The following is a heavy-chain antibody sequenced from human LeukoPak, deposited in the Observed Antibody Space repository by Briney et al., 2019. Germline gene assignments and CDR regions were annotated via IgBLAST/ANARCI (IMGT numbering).Heavy chain of an antibody. V-gene: IGHV4-38-2*02. CDR1: GYSISSNYY. D-gene: IGHD6-25*01. J-gene: IGHJ4*02. CDR2: IYHSGST. Sequence: SETLSLTCTVSGYSISSNYYWGWIRQPPGKGLEWIGSIYHSGSTYYNPSLKSRVTIPVDTSKNQFSLKLRSVTAADTAVYYCARSRGRLAQLDFWGQGTLVTVPS. CDR3: ARSRGRLAQLDF.